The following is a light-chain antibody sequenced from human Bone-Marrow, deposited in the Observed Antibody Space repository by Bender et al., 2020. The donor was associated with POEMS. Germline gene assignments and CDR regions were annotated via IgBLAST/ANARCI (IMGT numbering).Light chain of an antibody. Sequence: QSALAQPASVSGSPGQSITISCSGTASDVGRSDHVSWYQQHPGRAPKLIIYETNRRPSGVSNRFSGSKSVNTASLTISGLQAEDEADYHCCSYTASTTRVFGGGTKLTVL. CDR3: CSYTASTTRV. CDR1: ASDVGRSDH. V-gene: IGLV2-14*02. CDR2: ETN. J-gene: IGLJ3*02.